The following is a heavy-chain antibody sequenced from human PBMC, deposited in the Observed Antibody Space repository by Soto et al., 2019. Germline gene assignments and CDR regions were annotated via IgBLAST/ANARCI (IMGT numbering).Heavy chain of an antibody. CDR2: ISYDGSNK. CDR3: ARDKYDFWSGSITGFDY. Sequence: GGSLRLSCAASGFTFSSYAMHWVRQAPGKGLEWVAVISYDGSNKYYADSVKGRFTISRDNSKNTLYLQMNSLRAEDTAVYYCARDKYDFWSGSITGFDYWGQGTLVTVSS. D-gene: IGHD3-3*01. CDR1: GFTFSSYA. V-gene: IGHV3-30-3*01. J-gene: IGHJ4*02.